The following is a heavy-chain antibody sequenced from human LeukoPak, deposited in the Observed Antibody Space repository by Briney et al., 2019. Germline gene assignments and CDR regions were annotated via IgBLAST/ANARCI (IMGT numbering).Heavy chain of an antibody. CDR2: INHSGST. D-gene: IGHD6-19*01. CDR1: GGSFSGYY. Sequence: SETLSLTCAVYGGSFSGYYWSWIRQPPGKGLEWVGEINHSGSTNYNPSLKSRVTISVDTSKNQLSLKLSSVTAADTAVYYCAAGNPGIAVAGTQGGYNWFDPWGQGTLVTVSS. CDR3: AAGNPGIAVAGTQGGYNWFDP. V-gene: IGHV4-34*01. J-gene: IGHJ5*02.